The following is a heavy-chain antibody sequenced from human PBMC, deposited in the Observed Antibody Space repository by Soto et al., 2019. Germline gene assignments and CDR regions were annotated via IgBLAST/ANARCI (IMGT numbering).Heavy chain of an antibody. D-gene: IGHD4-17*01. J-gene: IGHJ4*02. CDR1: GGSFSGYY. V-gene: IGHV4-34*01. Sequence: QVQLQQWGAGLLKPSETLSLTCAVYGGSFSGYYWSWIRQPPGKGLEWIGEINHSGSTNYNPSLKSRATISVDTSKNQFARKLSSVTAANTAVFYGARFDYGNSPLSQPSNLDSWGQGPLVPVS. CDR3: ARFDYGNSPLSQPSNLDS. CDR2: INHSGST.